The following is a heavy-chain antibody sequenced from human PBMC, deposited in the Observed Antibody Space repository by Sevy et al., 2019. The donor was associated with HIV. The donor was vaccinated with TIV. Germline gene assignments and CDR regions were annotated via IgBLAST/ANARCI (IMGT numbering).Heavy chain of an antibody. CDR2: INEDGGRL. D-gene: IGHD5-18*01. V-gene: IGHV3-7*01. Sequence: GVLKISCVASGFTFSDSWMIWVRQAPGKGLERIAFINEDGGRLGYVDSVRGRFTISRENIKNSLYLQMNNLRAEDTALYFCARDRAYSAVDYWGQGALVTVSS. CDR3: ARDRAYSAVDY. CDR1: GFTFSDSW. J-gene: IGHJ4*02.